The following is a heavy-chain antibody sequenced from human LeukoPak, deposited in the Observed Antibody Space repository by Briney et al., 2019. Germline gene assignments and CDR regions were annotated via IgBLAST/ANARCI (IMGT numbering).Heavy chain of an antibody. CDR3: ARAGYSSSWYSRWFDP. CDR1: GYTFTGYY. V-gene: IGHV1-2*02. D-gene: IGHD6-13*01. Sequence: ASVKVSCKASGYTFTGYYMHWVRQAPGQGLEWMGWINPNSGGTNYAQKFQGRVTMTRDTSISTAYMELSRLGSDDTAVYYCARAGYSSSWYSRWFDPWGQGTLVTVSS. J-gene: IGHJ5*02. CDR2: INPNSGGT.